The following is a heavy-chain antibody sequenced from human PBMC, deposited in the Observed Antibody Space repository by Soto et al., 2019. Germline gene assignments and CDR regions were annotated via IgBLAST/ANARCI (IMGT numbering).Heavy chain of an antibody. CDR1: GYTFTSYG. Sequence: ASVKVSCKASGYTFTSYGISWVRQAPGQGLEWMGWISAYNGNTNYAQKLQGRVTMTTDTSTSTAYMELRSLRSDDTAVYYCARDLPHYDFWSSYNYGMDVWGQGTTVTVSS. D-gene: IGHD3-3*01. V-gene: IGHV1-18*01. J-gene: IGHJ6*02. CDR3: ARDLPHYDFWSSYNYGMDV. CDR2: ISAYNGNT.